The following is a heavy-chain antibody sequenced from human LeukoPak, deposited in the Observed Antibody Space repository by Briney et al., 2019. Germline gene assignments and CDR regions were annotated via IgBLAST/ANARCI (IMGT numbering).Heavy chain of an antibody. CDR3: ASPDYGGNSGEDY. D-gene: IGHD4-17*01. V-gene: IGHV4-59*08. CDR1: GGSLSSFY. J-gene: IGHJ4*02. Sequence: SETLSLTCTVSGGSLSSFYWNWIRQPPGKGLEWIGYVYYSGSTNYNPSLKSRVTISVDASKNQFSLKLSSVTAADTAVYYCASPDYGGNSGEDYWGQGTLVTVSS. CDR2: VYYSGST.